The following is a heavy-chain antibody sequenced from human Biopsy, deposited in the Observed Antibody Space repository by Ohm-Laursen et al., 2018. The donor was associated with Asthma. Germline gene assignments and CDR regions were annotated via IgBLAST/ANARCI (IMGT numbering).Heavy chain of an antibody. V-gene: IGHV3-30*03. CDR2: ISFDGSNK. J-gene: IGHJ4*02. CDR3: ARDGPELPTELDY. D-gene: IGHD1-14*01. CDR1: GFTFHNYV. Sequence: SLRLSCAASGFTFHNYVMHWVRQAPGKGLDWVAVISFDGSNKYYADFVKGRFTISRDNSKNTLYLQMNSLRAEDTAVYFCARDGPELPTELDYWGPGTLVTVSS.